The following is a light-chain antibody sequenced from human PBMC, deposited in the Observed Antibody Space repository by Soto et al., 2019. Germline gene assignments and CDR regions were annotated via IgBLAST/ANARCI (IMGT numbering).Light chain of an antibody. J-gene: IGKJ5*01. CDR2: GAS. Sequence: EIVLTQSPGTLSLSPGERATLSCRASQSVSSSYLAWYQQKPGQAPRLLIYGASSRATGIPDRFSGSGSGTDFTLTISRLEPEDFAVYYCQQSGRSPITFGQGTRLEIK. CDR3: QQSGRSPIT. V-gene: IGKV3-20*01. CDR1: QSVSSSY.